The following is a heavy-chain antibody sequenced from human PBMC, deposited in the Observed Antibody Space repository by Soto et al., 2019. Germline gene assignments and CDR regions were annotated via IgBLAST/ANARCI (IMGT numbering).Heavy chain of an antibody. J-gene: IGHJ5*02. D-gene: IGHD2-8*01. Sequence: WGSLRLACASYGFTFSSYWMHWVRQAPGKGLVWVSRINSDGSSTSYADSVKGRFTISRDNAKNTLYLQMNSLRAEDTAVYYCARDPRRYCTNGVCPPFDPWGQGTLVTVSS. CDR1: GFTFSSYW. CDR3: ARDPRRYCTNGVCPPFDP. V-gene: IGHV3-74*01. CDR2: INSDGSST.